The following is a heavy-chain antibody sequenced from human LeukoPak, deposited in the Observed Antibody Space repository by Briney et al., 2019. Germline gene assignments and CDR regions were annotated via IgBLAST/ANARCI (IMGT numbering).Heavy chain of an antibody. CDR1: GFTFSSYA. CDR3: ARGYHDSSGYYRY. J-gene: IGHJ4*02. CDR2: ISYDGSNK. D-gene: IGHD3-22*01. V-gene: IGHV3-30*04. Sequence: PGRSLRLSCAASGFTFSSYAMHWVRQAPGKGLEWVAVISYDGSNKYYADSVKGRFTISRDNSKNTLYLQMNSLRAEDTAVYYCARGYHDSSGYYRYWGQGTLVTVSS.